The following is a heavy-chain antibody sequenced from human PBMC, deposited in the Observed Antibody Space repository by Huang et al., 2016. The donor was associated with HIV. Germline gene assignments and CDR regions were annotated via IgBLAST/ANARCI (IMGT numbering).Heavy chain of an antibody. D-gene: IGHD1-1*01. Sequence: QVQLVQSGAEVKKPGSSVRVSCEASGGTFSSYAINWVRQAPGQGLEWRGGIIPIVGTPNYAQKFQGRVTITADESTSTAYMELSSLRSDDTAVYYCARDRKYDNAWYWFDPWGQGTLVTVSS. CDR2: IIPIVGTP. CDR3: ARDRKYDNAWYWFDP. J-gene: IGHJ5*02. CDR1: GGTFSSYA. V-gene: IGHV1-69*01.